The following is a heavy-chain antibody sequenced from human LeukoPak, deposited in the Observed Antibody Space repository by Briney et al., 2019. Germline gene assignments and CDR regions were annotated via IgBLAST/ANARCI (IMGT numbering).Heavy chain of an antibody. CDR3: ASPIYGDYTENGFDI. D-gene: IGHD4-17*01. J-gene: IGHJ3*02. V-gene: IGHV4-34*01. CDR1: GGPFSGYY. CDR2: INHSGNT. Sequence: SETLSLTCAVYGGPFSGYYWSWIRQPPGKGLEWIGEINHSGNTNYNPSLKSRVTILVDTSKNQFSLKLNSVTAADTAVYYCASPIYGDYTENGFDIWGQGTMVTVSS.